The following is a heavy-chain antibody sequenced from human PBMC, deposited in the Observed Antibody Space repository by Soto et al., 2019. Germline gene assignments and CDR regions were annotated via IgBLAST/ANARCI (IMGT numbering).Heavy chain of an antibody. CDR1: GYTFSNDA. J-gene: IGHJ4*02. Sequence: QVQLVQSGAEVKKPGASVKVSCKASGYTFSNDAITWVRQAPGQGLEWMGWVSAYNGNTNYAQKFKGRVTMTTDTSTSTAYMEIRSLRYDDTAVYFCARASRYYWNDTMYWGQGTLVTVSS. D-gene: IGHD1-20*01. CDR2: VSAYNGNT. CDR3: ARASRYYWNDTMY. V-gene: IGHV1-18*01.